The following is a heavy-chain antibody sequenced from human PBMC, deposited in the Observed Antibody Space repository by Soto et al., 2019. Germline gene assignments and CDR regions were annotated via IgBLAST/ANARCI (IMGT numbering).Heavy chain of an antibody. CDR3: ARDGGVLMVYAALDY. J-gene: IGHJ4*02. V-gene: IGHV1-18*01. Sequence: QVHLVQSGVEVKKPGAAVKVSCQASGYTFNNYGISWVRQAPGQGLEWVGWISAYNGDTNYAQEFQGRVTMTTDTSTNTAYMDLRRLRSDDTAVYYCARDGGVLMVYAALDYWGQGTLVTVSS. D-gene: IGHD2-8*01. CDR2: ISAYNGDT. CDR1: GYTFNNYG.